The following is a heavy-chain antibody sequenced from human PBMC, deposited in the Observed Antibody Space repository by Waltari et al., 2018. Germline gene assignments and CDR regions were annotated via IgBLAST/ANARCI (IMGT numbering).Heavy chain of an antibody. CDR1: GFTFDDYA. J-gene: IGHJ6*02. CDR2: ISWNSGSI. CDR3: AKDIGSDDFWSGYYYYYGMDV. D-gene: IGHD3-3*01. V-gene: IGHV3-9*01. Sequence: EVQLVESGGGLVQPGRSLRLSCAASGFTFDDYAMHWVRHAPGKGLAWVSGISWNSGSIGYADSVKGRFTISRDNAKNSLYLQMNSLRAEDTALYYCAKDIGSDDFWSGYYYYYGMDVWGQGTTVTVSS.